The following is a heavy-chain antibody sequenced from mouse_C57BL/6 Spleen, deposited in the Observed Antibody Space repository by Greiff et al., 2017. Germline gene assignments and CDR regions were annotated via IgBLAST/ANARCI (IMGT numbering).Heavy chain of an antibody. J-gene: IGHJ3*01. CDR2: IDPSDSYT. V-gene: IGHV1-69*01. Sequence: QVQLKQPGAELVMPGASVKLSCKASGYTFTSYWMHWVKQRPGQGLEWIGEIDPSDSYTNYNQKFKGKSTLTVDKSSSTAYMQLSSLTSEDSAVYYCAFYYGNPWFAYWGQGTLVTVSA. D-gene: IGHD2-1*01. CDR3: AFYYGNPWFAY. CDR1: GYTFTSYW.